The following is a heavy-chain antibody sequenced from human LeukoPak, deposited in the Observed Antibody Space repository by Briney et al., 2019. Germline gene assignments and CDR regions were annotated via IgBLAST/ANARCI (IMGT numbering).Heavy chain of an antibody. CDR3: ARDLGQELLRY. D-gene: IGHD1-26*01. J-gene: IGHJ4*02. V-gene: IGHV1-69*13. CDR1: GGTFNNFA. Sequence: SVKVSCKASGGTFNNFAISWVRQAPGQGLEWMGGIIPIFGTANYAQKFQGRVTITADESTSTAYMELSSLRSEDTAVYYCARDLGQELLRYWGQGTLVTVSS. CDR2: IIPIFGTA.